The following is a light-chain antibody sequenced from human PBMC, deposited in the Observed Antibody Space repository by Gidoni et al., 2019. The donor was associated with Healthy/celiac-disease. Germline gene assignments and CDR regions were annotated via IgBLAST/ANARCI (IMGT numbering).Light chain of an antibody. J-gene: IGKJ1*01. CDR2: WAS. CDR1: QSVLYSSNNKNY. CDR3: QQYYSTPHT. Sequence: VMPQSPYSLAVSLGERSTLNCKSSQSVLYSSNNKNYLAWYQQKPGQPPTLRIYWASTRDSGVPDRFSGSGSGTDFTLTISSLQAEDVAVYYCQQYYSTPHTFGQXTKVEIK. V-gene: IGKV4-1*01.